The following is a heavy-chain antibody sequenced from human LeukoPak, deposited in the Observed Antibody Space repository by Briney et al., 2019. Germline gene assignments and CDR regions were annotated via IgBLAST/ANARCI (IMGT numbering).Heavy chain of an antibody. D-gene: IGHD2-2*01. J-gene: IGHJ4*02. Sequence: GGSLRLSCAASGFTFSSYAMSWVRQAPGKGLEWVSAISGSGGSTYYADSVKGRFTISRDNSKSTLYLQMNSLRAEDTAVYYCAKDSCSSTSCRKVYFDYWGQGTLVTVSS. V-gene: IGHV3-23*01. CDR2: ISGSGGST. CDR1: GFTFSSYA. CDR3: AKDSCSSTSCRKVYFDY.